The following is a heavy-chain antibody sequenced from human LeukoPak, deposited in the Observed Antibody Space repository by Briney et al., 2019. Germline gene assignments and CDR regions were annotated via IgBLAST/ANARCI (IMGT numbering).Heavy chain of an antibody. V-gene: IGHV1-2*02. J-gene: IGHJ4*02. D-gene: IGHD2-21*01. CDR1: GGTFSGYA. CDR3: ARDSTVWSFDY. Sequence: GASVKVSCKASGGTFSGYAISWVRQAPGQGLEWMGWINPNSGGTNYAQKFQGRVTMTRDTSISTAYMELSRLRSDDTAVYYCARDSTVWSFDYWGQGTLVTVSS. CDR2: INPNSGGT.